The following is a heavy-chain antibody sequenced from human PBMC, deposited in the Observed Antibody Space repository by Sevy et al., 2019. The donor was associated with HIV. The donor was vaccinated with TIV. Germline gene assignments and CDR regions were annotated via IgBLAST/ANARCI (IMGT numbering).Heavy chain of an antibody. CDR2: ISPTGGTT. J-gene: IGHJ4*02. V-gene: IGHV3-23*01. CDR1: GFTFSSYD. CDR3: AKDLEQQLGPDY. Sequence: GGSLRLSCAASGFTFSSYDMSWVRQAPGKGLEWVSGISPTGGTTHYAESVKGRFIISRGNSKKTLFLQMNSLRAEDTALYYGAKDLEQQLGPDYWGQGTQVTVSS. D-gene: IGHD6-13*01.